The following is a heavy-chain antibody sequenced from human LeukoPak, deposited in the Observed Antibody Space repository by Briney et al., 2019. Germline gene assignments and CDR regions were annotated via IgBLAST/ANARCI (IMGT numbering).Heavy chain of an antibody. V-gene: IGHV3-7*01. CDR3: ARDDHWGWDK. D-gene: IGHD7-27*01. J-gene: IGHJ4*02. CDR2: IRPDGNVA. Sequence: PGGSLRLSCAASGFSFSENWMSWARQAPGKGPEWVANIRPDGNVAFHVDFVKGRFSISRDNAKNTLYLQMNGLRVEDTALYYCARDDHWGWDKWGRGTLVTVSS. CDR1: GFSFSENW.